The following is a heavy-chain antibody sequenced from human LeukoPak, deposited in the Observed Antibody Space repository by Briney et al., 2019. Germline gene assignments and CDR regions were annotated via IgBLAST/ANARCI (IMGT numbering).Heavy chain of an antibody. J-gene: IGHJ4*02. CDR1: GFTFSNYW. CDR2: INSDGINT. CDR3: ARDMSSGWFWYY. V-gene: IGHV3-74*01. D-gene: IGHD6-19*01. Sequence: GGSLRLSCAASGFTFSNYWMHWVRQAPGKGLVWVSRINSDGINTSYADSVKGRFTISRDNAKNTLNLQMNSLRAEDTAVYYCARDMSSGWFWYYWGQGALVTVSS.